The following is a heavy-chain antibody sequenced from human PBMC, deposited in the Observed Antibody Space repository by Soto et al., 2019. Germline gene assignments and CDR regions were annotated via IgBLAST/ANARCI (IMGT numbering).Heavy chain of an antibody. Sequence: QVQLVQSGAEVKKPGSSVNVSCKTSGGTFGNSAVTWVRQAPGQGLEWLGGIVPMFGTANYAQKFQGRVTITADASTFTAYMELNSLKTDDTAVYYCARDGDPQSAFWSGPLGGGRFDPWGQGTLVTVSS. CDR3: ARDGDPQSAFWSGPLGGGRFDP. J-gene: IGHJ5*02. D-gene: IGHD3-3*01. CDR2: IVPMFGTA. CDR1: GGTFGNSA. V-gene: IGHV1-69*12.